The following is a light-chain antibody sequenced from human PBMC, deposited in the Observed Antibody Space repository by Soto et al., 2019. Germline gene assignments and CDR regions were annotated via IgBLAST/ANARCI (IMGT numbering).Light chain of an antibody. CDR3: QQYGGSPPLT. J-gene: IGKJ4*01. CDR2: GAS. CDR1: QSLSRTY. V-gene: IGKV3-20*01. Sequence: ENVLTQSPGTLSLSPGDRATLSCRASQSLSRTYIAWYQQQPGQAPRLLIYGASNRATGIPDRFSGSGSGTDLTLTISRLEPEDFEVYYCQQYGGSPPLTFGGGTKVEIK.